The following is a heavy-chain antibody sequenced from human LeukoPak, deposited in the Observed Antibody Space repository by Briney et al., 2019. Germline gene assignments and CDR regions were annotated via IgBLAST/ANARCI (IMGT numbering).Heavy chain of an antibody. CDR2: IYYSGST. D-gene: IGHD3-22*01. Sequence: PSETLSLTCTVSGGSISSYYWSWIRQPPGKGLEWIGYIYYSGSTYYNPSLKSRVTISVDTSKNQFSLKLSSVTAADGYAPTSYDSSGSAGWGQGTLVTVSS. CDR1: GGSISSYY. CDR3: YDSSGSAG. J-gene: IGHJ4*02. V-gene: IGHV4-59*12.